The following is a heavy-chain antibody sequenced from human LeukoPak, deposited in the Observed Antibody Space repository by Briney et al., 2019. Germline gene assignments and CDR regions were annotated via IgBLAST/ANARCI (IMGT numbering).Heavy chain of an antibody. CDR3: ASSRWQPNYYYYGMDV. V-gene: IGHV4-61*02. D-gene: IGHD4-23*01. CDR1: GGSISSGSYY. J-gene: IGHJ6*02. CDR2: VYFSGST. Sequence: SGTLSLTCTVSGGSISSGSYYWSWMRQPAGKGLEWIGRVYFSGSTSYNPSLKNRVTISVDTSKNQFSLKLSSVTAADTAVYYCASSRWQPNYYYYGMDVWGQGTTVTVSS.